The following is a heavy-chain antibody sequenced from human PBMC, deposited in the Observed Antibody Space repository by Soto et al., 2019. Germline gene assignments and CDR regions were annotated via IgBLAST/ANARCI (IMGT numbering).Heavy chain of an antibody. CDR1: GGSISSYY. Sequence: PSETLSLTCTVSGGSISSYYWSWIRQPPGKGLEWIGYIYYSGSTNYNPSLKSRVTISVDTSKNQFSLKLSSVTAADTAVYYCARAFSGSYSYYYYMDGWGKGTTVTVSS. D-gene: IGHD3-10*01. CDR2: IYYSGST. V-gene: IGHV4-59*08. CDR3: ARAFSGSYSYYYYMDG. J-gene: IGHJ6*03.